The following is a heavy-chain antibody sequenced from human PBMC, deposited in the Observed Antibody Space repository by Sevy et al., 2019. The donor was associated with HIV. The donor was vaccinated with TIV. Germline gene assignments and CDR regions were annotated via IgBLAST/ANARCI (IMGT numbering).Heavy chain of an antibody. Sequence: GGSLRLSCAASGFTFNSYSMYWVRQAPGKGLEWLAVISYDGSYKYYADSVKGRFTISRDNSKNTLYLQMNSLRTEDTAVYYCARDAAEGPYSSTWYSNWLDPGGQGTQVTVSS. D-gene: IGHD6-13*01. V-gene: IGHV3-30*04. CDR1: GFTFNSYS. CDR3: ARDAAEGPYSSTWYSNWLDP. CDR2: ISYDGSYK. J-gene: IGHJ5*02.